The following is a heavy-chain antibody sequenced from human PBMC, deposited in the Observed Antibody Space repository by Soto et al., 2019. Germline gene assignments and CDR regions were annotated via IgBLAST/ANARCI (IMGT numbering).Heavy chain of an antibody. CDR3: ARAGIVVVPAAAVLAGENARGYYMDV. D-gene: IGHD2-2*01. V-gene: IGHV3-21*01. Sequence: GGSLRLSCAASGFTFSSYSMNWVRQAPGKGLEWVSSISSSSSYIYYADSVKGRFTISRDNAKNSLYLQMNSLRAEDTAVYYCARAGIVVVPAAAVLAGENARGYYMDVWGKGTTVTVSS. CDR2: ISSSSSYI. CDR1: GFTFSSYS. J-gene: IGHJ6*03.